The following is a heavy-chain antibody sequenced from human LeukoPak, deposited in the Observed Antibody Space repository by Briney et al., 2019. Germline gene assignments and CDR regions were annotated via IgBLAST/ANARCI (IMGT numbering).Heavy chain of an antibody. V-gene: IGHV4-59*01. CDR2: IYYSGST. CDR1: GGSISSNY. J-gene: IGHJ4*03. D-gene: IGHD4-17*01. CDR3: ARTGSTVTMLNPMDP. Sequence: PSETLSLMCTVSGGSISSNYWSWVRQPPGKGLEWIGYIYYSGSTNYNPSLKSRVSISVDTSKNQFSLKLSSVTAADTAVYYCARTGSTVTMLNPMDPWGHGTLVTVSS.